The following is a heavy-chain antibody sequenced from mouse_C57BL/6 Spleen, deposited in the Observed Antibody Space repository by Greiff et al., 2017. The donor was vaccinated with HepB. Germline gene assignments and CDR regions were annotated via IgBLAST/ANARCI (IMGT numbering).Heavy chain of an antibody. V-gene: IGHV1-55*01. D-gene: IGHD1-1*01. CDR3: ARHYGSSYGYFDV. J-gene: IGHJ1*03. CDR1: GYTFTSYW. Sequence: QVQLQQPGAELVKPGASVKMSCKASGYTFTSYWITWVKQRPGQGLEWIGDIYPGSGSTNYNEKFKRKATLTVATSSSTAYMQLISLTSEDSAVYYCARHYGSSYGYFDVWGTGTTVTVSS. CDR2: IYPGSGST.